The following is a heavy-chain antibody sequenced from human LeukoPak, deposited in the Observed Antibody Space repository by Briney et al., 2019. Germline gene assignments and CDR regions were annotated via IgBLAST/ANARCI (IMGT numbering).Heavy chain of an antibody. D-gene: IGHD3-22*01. V-gene: IGHV3-33*01. Sequence: PGGSLRLSCAASGFTFSSYGMHWVRQAPGKGLEWVAVIWYDGSNKYYADSVKGRFTISRDNSKNTLYLQMNSLRAEDTAVYYCAREGFSGYYYYFDYWGQGTLVTVSS. CDR3: AREGFSGYYYYFDY. CDR2: IWYDGSNK. CDR1: GFTFSSYG. J-gene: IGHJ4*02.